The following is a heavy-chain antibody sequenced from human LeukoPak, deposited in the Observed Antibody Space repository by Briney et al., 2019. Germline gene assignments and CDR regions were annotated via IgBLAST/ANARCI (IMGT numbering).Heavy chain of an antibody. CDR3: TRDFWTDY. CDR2: IKLDGTQK. CDR1: GFTFTNYW. D-gene: IGHD3/OR15-3a*01. J-gene: IGHJ4*02. V-gene: IGHV3-7*01. Sequence: PGGSLRLTCADSGFTFTNYWISWIRQAPGRGLEWVANIKLDGTQKIYIQSVRGRFTISRDNARNFLYLQLSSLIAEDTAVYYCTRDFWTDYWGQGTLVTVSS.